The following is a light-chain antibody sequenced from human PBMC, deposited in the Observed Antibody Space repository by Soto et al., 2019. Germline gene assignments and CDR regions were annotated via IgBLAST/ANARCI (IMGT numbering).Light chain of an antibody. CDR3: QQSYNVFSWT. CDR1: QSISKY. J-gene: IGKJ1*01. CDR2: AAS. V-gene: IGKV1-39*01. Sequence: DFQMTQSPSSLSASIGDRVTITCRASQSISKYLNWYQQKLGKAPKLLIYAASHLQRGVPSRFRGSGSGTDFTLTISSPQPEDFATYYCQQSYNVFSWTFGQGTKVDIK.